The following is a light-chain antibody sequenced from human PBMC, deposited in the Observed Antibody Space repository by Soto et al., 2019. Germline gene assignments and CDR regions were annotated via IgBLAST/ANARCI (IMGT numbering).Light chain of an antibody. J-gene: IGKJ3*01. CDR1: QGISNY. CDR3: QKYSSAPPFT. V-gene: IGKV1-27*01. CDR2: AAS. Sequence: DIQMTQSPSSLSASVGDRVTITCRASQGISNYLAWYQQTPGKVPKLLIHAASTLQSGVPSRFSGSGSGTDFTLTISSLQPEDVATYYCQKYSSAPPFTFGPGTKVDIQ.